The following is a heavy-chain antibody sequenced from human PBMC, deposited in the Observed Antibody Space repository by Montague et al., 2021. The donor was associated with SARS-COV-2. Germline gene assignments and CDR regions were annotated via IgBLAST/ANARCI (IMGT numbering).Heavy chain of an antibody. V-gene: IGHV4-39*01. J-gene: IGHJ4*02. D-gene: IGHD3-22*01. CDR3: ASPGVYYDSSGLLGFDY. Sequence: SETLSLTCTVSGGSISSSSYYWGWIRQPPGKGLEWIGSIYYSGSTYYSPSLKSRVTISVDTSKNQFSLKLSSVTAADTAVYYCASPGVYYDSSGLLGFDYWGRGTLVTVSS. CDR1: GGSISSSSYY. CDR2: IYYSGST.